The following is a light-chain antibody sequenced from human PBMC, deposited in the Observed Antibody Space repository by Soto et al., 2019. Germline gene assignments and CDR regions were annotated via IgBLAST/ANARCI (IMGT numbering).Light chain of an antibody. Sequence: EIVLTQSPGTLSLSPGERATLSCRASQCVSSRYLAWYQQKPGQAPRLLMYGASSRATGIPDRFSGSGSGTDFTLTISRLEPEDFAVYYCQQYSNSHSTFGQGTKVEIK. J-gene: IGKJ1*01. CDR1: QCVSSRY. CDR3: QQYSNSHST. CDR2: GAS. V-gene: IGKV3-20*01.